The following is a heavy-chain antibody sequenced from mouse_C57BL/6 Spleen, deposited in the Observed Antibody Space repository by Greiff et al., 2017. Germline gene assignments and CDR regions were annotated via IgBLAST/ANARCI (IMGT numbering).Heavy chain of an antibody. CDR2: IDPANGNT. CDR3: ARPYYYGSSPYWYFDV. V-gene: IGHV14-3*01. D-gene: IGHD1-1*01. J-gene: IGHJ1*03. Sequence: EVQLQQSVAELVRPGASVKLSCTASGFNIKNTYMHWVKQRPEQGLEWIGRIDPANGNTKYAPKFQGKATITADTSSNTAYLQLSSLTSEDTAIYYCARPYYYGSSPYWYFDVWGTGTTVTVSS. CDR1: GFNIKNTY.